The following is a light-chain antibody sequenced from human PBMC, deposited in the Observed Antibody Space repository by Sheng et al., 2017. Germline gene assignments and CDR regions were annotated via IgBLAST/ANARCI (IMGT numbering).Light chain of an antibody. Sequence: EIVLTQSPGTLSLSPGERATLSCRASQSISSTYLAWYRQKSGQAPRLLTYGASSRATGIPDRFSGSGSGTDFTLTISRLEPEDIATYFCQQCDYLPLTFGGGTKVEIK. CDR1: QSISSTY. CDR3: QQCDYLPLT. V-gene: IGKV3-20*01. CDR2: GAS. J-gene: IGKJ4*01.